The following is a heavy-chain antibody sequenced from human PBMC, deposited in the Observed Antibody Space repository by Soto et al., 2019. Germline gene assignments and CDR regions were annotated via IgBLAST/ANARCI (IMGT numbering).Heavy chain of an antibody. J-gene: IGHJ5*02. V-gene: IGHV1-2*04. CDR3: ARDQDGSGSYSSPFDP. D-gene: IGHD3-10*01. CDR1: GYTFTGYY. CDR2: INPNSGGT. Sequence: QVQLVQSGAEVKKPGASVKVSCKASGYTFTGYYMHWVRQAPGQGLEWMGWINPNSGGTNYAQKFQGWVTMTGDTSISTAYMELRRLRSDDTAVYYCARDQDGSGSYSSPFDPWGQGTLVTVSS.